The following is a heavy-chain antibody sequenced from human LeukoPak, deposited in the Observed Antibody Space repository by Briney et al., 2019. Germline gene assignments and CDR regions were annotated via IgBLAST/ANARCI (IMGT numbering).Heavy chain of an antibody. Sequence: GGSLRLSCAASGFTFSSYAMSWVRQAPGKGLEWVSAISGSGGSTYYADSVKGRFTISRDNSKNTLYLQMDSLRAEDTAVYYCASRNSSCWYWYFDYWGQGTLVTVSS. D-gene: IGHD6-19*01. CDR1: GFTFSSYA. CDR2: ISGSGGST. CDR3: ASRNSSCWYWYFDY. V-gene: IGHV3-23*01. J-gene: IGHJ4*02.